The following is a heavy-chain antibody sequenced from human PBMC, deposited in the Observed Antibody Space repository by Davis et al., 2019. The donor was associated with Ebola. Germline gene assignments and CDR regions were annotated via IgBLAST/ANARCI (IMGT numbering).Heavy chain of an antibody. V-gene: IGHV3-30*02. CDR2: IRYDGSNK. J-gene: IGHJ3*01. Sequence: GESLKISCAASGFTFSTYGMHWVRQTPGKGLEWVAFIRYDGSNKYYRDFVKGRFTISRDNSKNTLYLQMNSLRAEDTAVYYCAKDRANSGSYPDAFDFWGQGTMVTVSS. D-gene: IGHD3-10*01. CDR3: AKDRANSGSYPDAFDF. CDR1: GFTFSTYG.